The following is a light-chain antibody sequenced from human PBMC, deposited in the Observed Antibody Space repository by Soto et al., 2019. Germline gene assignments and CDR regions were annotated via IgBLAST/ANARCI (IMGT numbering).Light chain of an antibody. J-gene: IGLJ1*01. CDR3: AAWDDSLNGYV. V-gene: IGLV1-44*01. CDR1: SSNIGSNT. Sequence: QSVLTQPPSASGTPGQRVTISCSGSSSNIGSNTVSWYQQLPQRAPKLLIFSNNQRPSGVPDRFSGSKSGTSASLAISGLQSEEADYYCAAWDDSLNGYVFGTGTKSPS. CDR2: SNN.